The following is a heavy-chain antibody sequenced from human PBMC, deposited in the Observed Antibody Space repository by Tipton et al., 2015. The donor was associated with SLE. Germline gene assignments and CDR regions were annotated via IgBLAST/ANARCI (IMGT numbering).Heavy chain of an antibody. V-gene: IGHV4-4*07. CDR3: AGQQLPSVRAFDI. Sequence: PGLVKPSETLSLTCAVSGGSISSYYWSWIRQPAGKGLEWIGRIYTSGSTNYNPSLKSRVTMSVDTSKNQFSLKLSSVTAADTAVYYCAGQQLPSVRAFDIWGQGTMVTVSS. CDR2: IYTSGST. D-gene: IGHD6-13*01. J-gene: IGHJ3*02. CDR1: GGSISSYY.